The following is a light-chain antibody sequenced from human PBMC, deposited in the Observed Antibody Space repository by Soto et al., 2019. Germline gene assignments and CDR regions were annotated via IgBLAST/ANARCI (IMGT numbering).Light chain of an antibody. J-gene: IGLJ1*01. CDR2: SNN. CDR1: SSNIGSNY. Sequence: QSVLPKPPSAYGTPGQRVTISCSGSSSNIGSNYVYWYQQLPGTAPKLLIYSNNQRPSGVPDRFSGSKSGTSASLAISGLQSEDEADYYCAAWDDSLNGYVFGTGTKVTVL. V-gene: IGLV1-44*01. CDR3: AAWDDSLNGYV.